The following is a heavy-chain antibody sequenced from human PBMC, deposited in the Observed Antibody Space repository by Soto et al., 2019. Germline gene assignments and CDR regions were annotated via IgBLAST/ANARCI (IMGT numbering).Heavy chain of an antibody. CDR1: GYTFTGYY. Sequence: ASVKVSCKASGYTFTGYYMHWVRQAPGQGLEWMGWINPNSGGTNYAQKFQGRVTMTRETSISTAYMELSRLRSNDTAVYYCARGSGVVPAAIGYWGQGTMVTVSS. J-gene: IGHJ4*02. D-gene: IGHD2-2*01. V-gene: IGHV1-2*02. CDR3: ARGSGVVPAAIGY. CDR2: INPNSGGT.